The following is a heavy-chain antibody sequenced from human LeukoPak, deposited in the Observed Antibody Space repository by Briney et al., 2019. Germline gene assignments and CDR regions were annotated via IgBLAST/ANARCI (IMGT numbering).Heavy chain of an antibody. V-gene: IGHV3-53*01. CDR2: IYSGGST. CDR3: ARDQGPPSYSDY. Sequence: GGSLRLSCGASGFTVSSNYMSWVRQAPGKGLEWVSVIYSGGSTYYADSVKGRFTISRDNAKNSLYLQMNSLRAEDTAVYYCARDQGPPSYSDYWGQGTLVTVSS. J-gene: IGHJ4*02. CDR1: GFTVSSNY.